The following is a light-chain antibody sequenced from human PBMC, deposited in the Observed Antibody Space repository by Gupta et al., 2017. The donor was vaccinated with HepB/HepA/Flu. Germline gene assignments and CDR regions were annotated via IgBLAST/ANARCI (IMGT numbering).Light chain of an antibody. CDR1: SLPKQF. CDR2: KDT. Sequence: SYELTQPPSVSVSPGQTARITCSGDSLPKQFAYWYQQKPGQAPVLVIDKDTERPSGIFERFSGSSSGTTVTLTISGIQAEDEADYYCQSADTSGTDVVFGGGTRLTVL. CDR3: QSADTSGTDVV. V-gene: IGLV3-25*03. J-gene: IGLJ2*01.